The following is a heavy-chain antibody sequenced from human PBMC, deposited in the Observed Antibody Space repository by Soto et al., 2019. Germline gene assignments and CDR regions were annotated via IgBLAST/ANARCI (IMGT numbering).Heavy chain of an antibody. CDR3: ASVPGSPGYHGLDV. V-gene: IGHV3-7*03. J-gene: IGHJ6*02. CDR2: IKHDGSEK. Sequence: EVQLVESGGGLVQPGGSLRLSCAASGLTFSKYWMTWVRQAPGKGLEWVATIKHDGSEKSNLDSVEGRFAISRDNAKNSLSLQMNSLRVEDTAVYFCASVPGSPGYHGLDVWGQGTTVTVSS. D-gene: IGHD6-19*01. CDR1: GLTFSKYW.